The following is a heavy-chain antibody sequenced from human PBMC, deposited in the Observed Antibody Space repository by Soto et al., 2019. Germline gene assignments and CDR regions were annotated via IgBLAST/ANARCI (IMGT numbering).Heavy chain of an antibody. CDR1: GYSISTGFN. D-gene: IGHD2-2*01. CDR3: ARDWGTRFDQLDS. Sequence: PETLSLTCAVSGYSISTGFNWAWIRQPPGKGLEWIGSIYHSGSTYYNLSLKSRVTISSDASKNQISLKLSSVTAADTALYYCARDWGTRFDQLDSCGQGTLVIVSS. J-gene: IGHJ4*02. V-gene: IGHV4-38-2*02. CDR2: IYHSGST.